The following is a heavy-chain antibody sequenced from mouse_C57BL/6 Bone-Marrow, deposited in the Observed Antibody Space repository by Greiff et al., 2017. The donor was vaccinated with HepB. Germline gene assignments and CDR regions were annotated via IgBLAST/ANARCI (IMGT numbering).Heavy chain of an antibody. Sequence: QVQLQQPGAELVKPGASVKMSCKASGYTFTSYWITWVKQRPGQGLEWIGDIYHGSGSTNYNEKFKSKATLTVDTSSSTAYMQLSSLTSEVSAVYYCARRYSNYVYLDYWGQGTTLTVSS. J-gene: IGHJ2*01. CDR2: IYHGSGST. CDR3: ARRYSNYVYLDY. V-gene: IGHV1-55*01. D-gene: IGHD2-5*01. CDR1: GYTFTSYW.